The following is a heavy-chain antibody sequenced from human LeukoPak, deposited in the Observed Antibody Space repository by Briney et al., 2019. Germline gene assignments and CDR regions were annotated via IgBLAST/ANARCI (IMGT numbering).Heavy chain of an antibody. J-gene: IGHJ4*02. D-gene: IGHD2-21*02. Sequence: GGSLLLSCVASGFPFRTYAMSWVRPAPGKGLEWVSGISDSGGTTYYVDSVKGRFTISRDNSKNTLYLQMNSLRAEDTAVYYCARNVVVTAIFDYWGQGTLVTVSS. CDR1: GFPFRTYA. V-gene: IGHV3-23*01. CDR3: ARNVVVTAIFDY. CDR2: ISDSGGTT.